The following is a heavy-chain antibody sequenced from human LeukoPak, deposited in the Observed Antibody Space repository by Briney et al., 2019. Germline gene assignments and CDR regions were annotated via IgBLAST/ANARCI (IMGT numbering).Heavy chain of an antibody. CDR3: ARVDRGGTTFYYYYYMDV. Sequence: SETLSLTCTVSGGSISSYYWSWIRQPPGKGLEWIGYIYYSGSANYNPSLKSRVTISVDTSKNQVSLKLSSVTAADTAVYYCARVDRGGTTFYYYYYMDVWGKGTTVTISS. V-gene: IGHV4-59*01. D-gene: IGHD1-1*01. CDR2: IYYSGSA. J-gene: IGHJ6*03. CDR1: GGSISSYY.